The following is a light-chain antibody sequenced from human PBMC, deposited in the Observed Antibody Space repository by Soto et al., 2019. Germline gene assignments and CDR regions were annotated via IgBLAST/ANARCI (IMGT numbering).Light chain of an antibody. Sequence: QSVLTQPPSVSGAPGQRVTISCTGSSSNIGAGYDVRWYQQLPGRAPKLLIYGNTNRPSGVPDRFSCTNSGTSASLAITGLQAEDEADYYCLSYDSSLSVVFGGGTKLTVL. V-gene: IGLV1-40*01. CDR3: LSYDSSLSVV. CDR1: SSNIGAGYD. J-gene: IGLJ2*01. CDR2: GNT.